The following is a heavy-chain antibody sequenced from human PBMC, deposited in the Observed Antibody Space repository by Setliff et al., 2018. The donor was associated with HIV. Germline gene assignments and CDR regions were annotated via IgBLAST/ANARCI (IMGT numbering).Heavy chain of an antibody. CDR2: FDPEYDKT. V-gene: IGHV1-24*01. Sequence: ASVKVSCKVSGYTLTELSIHWVRQAHGKGLEWMGGFDPEYDKTFYAQKFQSRVTMSEDTSTDTAYMELTSLRSEDTAVYYCATRAYDSSGYLRSRVSGAAFDIWGQGTMVTVSS. J-gene: IGHJ3*02. D-gene: IGHD3-22*01. CDR1: GYTLTELS. CDR3: ATRAYDSSGYLRSRVSGAAFDI.